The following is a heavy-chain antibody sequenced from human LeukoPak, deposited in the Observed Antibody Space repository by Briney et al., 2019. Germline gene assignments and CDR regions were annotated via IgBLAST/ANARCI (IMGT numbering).Heavy chain of an antibody. CDR3: ARVNDILTDQDAFDI. J-gene: IGHJ3*02. CDR2: IIPIFGTA. CDR1: GGTFSSYA. D-gene: IGHD3-9*01. V-gene: IGHV1-69*01. Sequence: VASVKLSCKASGGTFSSYAISWVRQAPGQGLEWMGGIIPIFGTAFYAQKVKGRVTISADESTSTVYLELSSLRSEDTAVYYCARVNDILTDQDAFDIWGQGTMVTVSS.